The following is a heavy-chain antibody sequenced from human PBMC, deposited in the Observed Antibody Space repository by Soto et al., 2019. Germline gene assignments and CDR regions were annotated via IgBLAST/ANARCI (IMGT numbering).Heavy chain of an antibody. V-gene: IGHV1-18*01. Sequence: ASVKVSCKASGYTFTSYFISWVRQAPGQGLEWMGWISAYNGNTNYAQKLQGRVTMTTDTSTSTAYMELRSLTSDDTAVYSCEGPFCGRISCFFDYWGQGTQVTVSS. J-gene: IGHJ4*02. CDR1: GYTFTSYF. D-gene: IGHD2-21*01. CDR2: ISAYNGNT. CDR3: EGPFCGRISCFFDY.